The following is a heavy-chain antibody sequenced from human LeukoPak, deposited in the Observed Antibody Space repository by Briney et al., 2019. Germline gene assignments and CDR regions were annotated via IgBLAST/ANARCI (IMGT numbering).Heavy chain of an antibody. CDR3: ARDDSTFCGGDCFSNYCDH. V-gene: IGHV1-46*01. J-gene: IGHJ4*02. CDR2: INPSGGSP. CDR1: GYIFTIYS. Sequence: ASVKVSCKASGYIFTIYSMHWVRQAPGQGLEWMGIINPSGGSPGYAQRFQGRLIMTRDTSTSTVYMELSSLRYEDTAVYYCARDDSTFCGGDCFSNYCDHWGQGTLITVSS. D-gene: IGHD2-21*02.